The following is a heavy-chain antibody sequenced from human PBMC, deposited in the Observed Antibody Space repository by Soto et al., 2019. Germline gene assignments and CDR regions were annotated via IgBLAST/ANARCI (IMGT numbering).Heavy chain of an antibody. J-gene: IGHJ4*02. Sequence: GGSLRLSCAASGFTFSSYAMHWVRQAPGKGLEWVAVISYDGSNKYYADSVKGRFTISRDNSKNTLYMQKNSLRAEDTAVYCGARCGWKWDLLRVGLDYWGQGTLVTVSS. V-gene: IGHV3-30-3*01. CDR3: ARCGWKWDLLRVGLDY. CDR2: ISYDGSNK. D-gene: IGHD1-26*01. CDR1: GFTFSSYA.